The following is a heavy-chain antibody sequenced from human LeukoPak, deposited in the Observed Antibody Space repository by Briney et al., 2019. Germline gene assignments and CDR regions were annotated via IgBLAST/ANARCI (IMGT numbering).Heavy chain of an antibody. CDR2: IYSGGST. CDR1: GFTVSGNY. CDR3: ARDWRYCSSGSCYTDHAFDI. V-gene: IGHV3-53*01. D-gene: IGHD2-15*01. Sequence: GGSLRLSCAASGFTVSGNYLTWVRQAPGKGLEWVSLIYSGGSTYYADSVKGRFTISSDNSKNTLYLQMNSLRDDDTAVYYCARDWRYCSSGSCYTDHAFDIWGQGTKVTVSS. J-gene: IGHJ3*02.